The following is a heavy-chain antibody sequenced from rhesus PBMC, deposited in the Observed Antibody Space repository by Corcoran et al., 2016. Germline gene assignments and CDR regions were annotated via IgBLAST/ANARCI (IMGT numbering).Heavy chain of an antibody. CDR1: GFTFSSYG. V-gene: IGHV3-54*02. CDR3: ASNYEDDYGYYFS. Sequence: EVQLVESGGGLVQPGGSLRLSCAASGFTFSSYGMHWVRQAPGKGLEWVAVISYDGSKKYYADTEKDRFTISRENSKNMLYLQMNNLELEDTAVYYCASNYEDDYGYYFSWGQGVLVTVSS. CDR2: ISYDGSKK. J-gene: IGHJ4*01. D-gene: IGHD3-9*01.